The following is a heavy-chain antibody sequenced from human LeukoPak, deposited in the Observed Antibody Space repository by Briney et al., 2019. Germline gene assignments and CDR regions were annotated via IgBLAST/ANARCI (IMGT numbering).Heavy chain of an antibody. CDR2: IYTGGST. CDR1: GMTVSSNY. D-gene: IGHD6-19*01. CDR3: ARFDGYSCGWTRY. Sequence: GGSLGLSCAASGMTVSSNYIMWVRQPPGKGLEWVSSIYTGGSTYYADAEKGRFTISRDNSKNTVNLQMNSLRAEDTAVYYCARFDGYSCGWTRYWGQGTLVTVSS. J-gene: IGHJ4*02. V-gene: IGHV3-66*01.